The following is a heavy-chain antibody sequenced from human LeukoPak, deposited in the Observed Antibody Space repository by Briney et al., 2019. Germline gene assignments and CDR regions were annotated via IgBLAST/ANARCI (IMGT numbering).Heavy chain of an antibody. Sequence: ASVKVSCKASGYTFTGYYIHWVRQAPGQGLEWMGWISAYNGNTNYAQKLQGRVTMTTDTSTSTAYMELRSLRSDDTAVYYCARDQNILWFGESQRQPNWFDPWGQGTLVTVSS. CDR3: ARDQNILWFGESQRQPNWFDP. D-gene: IGHD3-10*01. J-gene: IGHJ5*02. CDR1: GYTFTGYY. CDR2: ISAYNGNT. V-gene: IGHV1-18*04.